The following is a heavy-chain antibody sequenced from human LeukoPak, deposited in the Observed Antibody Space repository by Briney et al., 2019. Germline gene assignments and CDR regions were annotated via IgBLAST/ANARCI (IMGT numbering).Heavy chain of an antibody. Sequence: SVKVSCKASGGTFSRSAVNWVRQAPGQGLEWMGGIIPMFRTANYAQKFRGRVTITADESTSPAYMELNSLRSEDTAVYYCARDASIHDSSSYYFLWWGQGTLVTVSS. CDR1: GGTFSRSA. V-gene: IGHV1-69*13. CDR2: IIPMFRTA. J-gene: IGHJ4*02. CDR3: ARDASIHDSSSYYFLW. D-gene: IGHD3-22*01.